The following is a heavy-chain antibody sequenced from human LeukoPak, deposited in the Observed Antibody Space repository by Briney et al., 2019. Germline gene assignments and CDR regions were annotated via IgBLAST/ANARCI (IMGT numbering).Heavy chain of an antibody. V-gene: IGHV4-38-2*01. D-gene: IGHD3-22*01. CDR2: IYHSGNT. CDR1: GYSISSGFY. CDR3: ATRGDYSDTSGNSYDALDI. J-gene: IGHJ3*02. Sequence: SETLSLTCSVSGYSISSGFYWGWIRQPPGKGLEWIGNIYHSGNTYYNPSLKSRVTISADPSKSQFSLKLTSVTAADTAVYYCATRGDYSDTSGNSYDALDIWGQGTMVTVSS.